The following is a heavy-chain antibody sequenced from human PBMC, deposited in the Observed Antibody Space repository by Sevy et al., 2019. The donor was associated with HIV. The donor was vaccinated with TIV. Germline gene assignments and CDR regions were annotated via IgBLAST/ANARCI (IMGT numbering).Heavy chain of an antibody. CDR2: ISSRGSTI. D-gene: IGHD5-18*01. Sequence: GGSLRLSCAASGFTFSDNYMSWIRQAPGKGLEWGSYISSRGSTIYYADSVKGRFTISRDNANNSLYLQMKSLGAEDTAVYYCATVRYNYGSYYFDHWGQGTLVTVSS. CDR1: GFTFSDNY. V-gene: IGHV3-11*01. J-gene: IGHJ4*02. CDR3: ATVRYNYGSYYFDH.